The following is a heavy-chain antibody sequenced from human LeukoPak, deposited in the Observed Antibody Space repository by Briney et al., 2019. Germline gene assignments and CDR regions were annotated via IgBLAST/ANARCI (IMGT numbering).Heavy chain of an antibody. V-gene: IGHV3-74*01. J-gene: IGHJ4*02. CDR3: AKDTAAGTADGYFDY. CDR2: INTDGTST. CDR1: GFTFSTSW. Sequence: PGGSLRLSCAVSGFTFSTSWMHWVRRAPGKGLVWVSRINTDGTSTIYADSVKGRFTISRDDAKNTLYLQMNSLRAEDTAVYYCAKDTAAGTADGYFDYWGQGTLVTVSA. D-gene: IGHD6-13*01.